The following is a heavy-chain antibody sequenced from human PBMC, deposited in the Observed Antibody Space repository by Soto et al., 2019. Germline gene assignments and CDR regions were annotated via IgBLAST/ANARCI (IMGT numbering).Heavy chain of an antibody. D-gene: IGHD2-15*01. CDR1: GGTFSTSA. CDR3: ARDKDRHQLVGNYYYMLDD. CDR2: IMPIFRTP. Sequence: QVQLEQSGAEVKKPGSSVKVSCKAYGGTFSTSAIRWVRQAPGQGIEWMGGIMPIFRTPDYAQKFPGRVTITADESTRTAYMELSGLRSDDTAVYDCARDKDRHQLVGNYYYMLDDWGQGTTVTGSS. J-gene: IGHJ6*02. V-gene: IGHV1-69*13.